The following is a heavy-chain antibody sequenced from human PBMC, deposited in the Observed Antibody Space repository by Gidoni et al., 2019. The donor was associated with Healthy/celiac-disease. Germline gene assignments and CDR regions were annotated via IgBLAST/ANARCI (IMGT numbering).Heavy chain of an antibody. CDR1: GFTFSSYA. V-gene: IGHV3-30-3*01. Sequence: QVQLVESGGGVVQPGRSLRLSCAASGFTFSSYAMHWVLQAPGKGLEWVAVISYDGSNKYYADSVKGRFTISRDNSKNTLYLQMNSLRAEDTAVYYCARELIGDYYDSSGYAMDYWGQGTLVTVSS. CDR2: ISYDGSNK. J-gene: IGHJ4*02. CDR3: ARELIGDYYDSSGYAMDY. D-gene: IGHD3-22*01.